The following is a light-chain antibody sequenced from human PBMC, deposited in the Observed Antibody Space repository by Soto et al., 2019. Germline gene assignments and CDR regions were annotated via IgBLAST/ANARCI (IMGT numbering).Light chain of an antibody. CDR3: QQSYSSPPT. J-gene: IGKJ1*01. V-gene: IGKV1-39*01. Sequence: DIQMTQSPSSLSASVGDSVTITCRASQNINTYLNWYQQRPGKAPNLLIYHASTLHSGVPSTFSGSGSGTDFTLTVTSLQPEDFATYYCQQSYSSPPTFGQRTTVDIK. CDR1: QNINTY. CDR2: HAS.